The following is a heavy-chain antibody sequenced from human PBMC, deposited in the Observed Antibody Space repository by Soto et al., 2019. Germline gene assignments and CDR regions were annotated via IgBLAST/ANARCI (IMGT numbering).Heavy chain of an antibody. J-gene: IGHJ4*02. CDR2: IYYSGST. CDR3: ARDVWAVAGTGLSY. D-gene: IGHD6-19*01. Sequence: PSETLSLTCTVSGGSISSYYWSWIRQPPGKGLEWIGYIYYSGSTNYNPSLKSRVTISVDTSKNQFSLKLSSVTAADTAVYYCARDVWAVAGTGLSYWGQGTLVTVSS. V-gene: IGHV4-59*01. CDR1: GGSISSYY.